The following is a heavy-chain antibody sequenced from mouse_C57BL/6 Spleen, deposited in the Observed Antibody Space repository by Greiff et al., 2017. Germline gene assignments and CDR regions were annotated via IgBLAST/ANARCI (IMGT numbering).Heavy chain of an antibody. D-gene: IGHD2-1*01. V-gene: IGHV1-82*01. J-gene: IGHJ1*03. CDR2: IYPGDGDT. CDR1: GYAFSSSW. Sequence: QVQLQQSGPELVKPGASVKISCKASGYAFSSSWMNWVKQRPGKGLEWIGRIYPGDGDTNYNGKFKGKATLTADKSSSTAYMQLSSLTSEDSAVYFCARGGIYYGNYGYFDVWGTGTTVTVSS. CDR3: ARGGIYYGNYGYFDV.